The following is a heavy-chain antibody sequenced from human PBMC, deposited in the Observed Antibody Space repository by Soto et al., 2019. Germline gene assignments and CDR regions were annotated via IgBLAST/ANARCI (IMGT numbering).Heavy chain of an antibody. V-gene: IGHV4-59*08. CDR3: ARRYGGSIDY. D-gene: IGHD2-15*01. Sequence: QVQLQVSGPGLVKPSETLSLTCTVSGGSISSYYWSWIRQPPGKGLEWIGYIYYSGSTNYNPSLKSRVTISVDTSKNQFSLKLSSVTAADTAVYYCARRYGGSIDYWGQGTLVTVSS. CDR2: IYYSGST. J-gene: IGHJ4*02. CDR1: GGSISSYY.